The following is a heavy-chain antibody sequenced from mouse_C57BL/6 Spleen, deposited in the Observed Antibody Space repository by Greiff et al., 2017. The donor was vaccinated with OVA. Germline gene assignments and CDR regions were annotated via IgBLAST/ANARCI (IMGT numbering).Heavy chain of an antibody. J-gene: IGHJ4*01. CDR2: INPNNGGT. CDR3: AREGVTTVVRRHAMDY. Sequence: VQLQQSGPELVKPGASVKISCKASGYTFTDYYMNWVKQSHGKSLEWIGDINPNNGGTSYNQKFKGKATLTVDKSSSTAYMELRSLTSEDSAVYYCAREGVTTVVRRHAMDYWGQGTSVTVSS. D-gene: IGHD1-1*01. V-gene: IGHV1-26*01. CDR1: GYTFTDYY.